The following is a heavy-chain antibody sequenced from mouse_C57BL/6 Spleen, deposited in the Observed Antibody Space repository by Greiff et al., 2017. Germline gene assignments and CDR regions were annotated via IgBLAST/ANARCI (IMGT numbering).Heavy chain of an antibody. CDR2: INPNNGGT. Sequence: EVQLQQSGPELVKPGASVKISCKASGYTFTDYYMNWVKPSHGKSLEWIGDINPNNGGTSYNQKFKGKATLTVDKSSSTAYMELRSLTSEDSAVYYCAIYGSSPSYAMDYWGQGTSVTVSS. CDR1: GYTFTDYY. CDR3: AIYGSSPSYAMDY. D-gene: IGHD1-1*01. V-gene: IGHV1-26*01. J-gene: IGHJ4*01.